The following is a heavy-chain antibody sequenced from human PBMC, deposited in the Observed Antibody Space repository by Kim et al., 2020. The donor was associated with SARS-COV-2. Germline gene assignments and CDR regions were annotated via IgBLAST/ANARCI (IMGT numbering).Heavy chain of an antibody. Sequence: VKVSCKASGYTFTNYAMNWVRQAPGQGLEWMGWINTNTGNPTFAQGFTGRFVFSLDTSVSTAYLQISGLKAEDTAVYYCARDLSGGYYDSSGYFLDYWGQGTLVTVSS. D-gene: IGHD3-22*01. CDR1: GYTFTNYA. CDR3: ARDLSGGYYDSSGYFLDY. J-gene: IGHJ4*02. CDR2: INTNTGNP. V-gene: IGHV7-4-1*02.